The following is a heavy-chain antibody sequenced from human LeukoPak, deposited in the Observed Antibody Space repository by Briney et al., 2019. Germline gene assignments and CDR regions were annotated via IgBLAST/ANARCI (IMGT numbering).Heavy chain of an antibody. D-gene: IGHD4-23*01. J-gene: IGHJ4*02. V-gene: IGHV4-30-2*01. CDR3: ARGVGNPRFDY. CDR2: IYHSGST. Sequence: SQTLSLTCAASGGSISSGGYSWSWIRQPPGKGLEWIGYIYHSGSTYYNPSLKSRVTISVDRSKNQFSLKLSSVTAADTAVYYCARGVGNPRFDYWGQGTLVTVSS. CDR1: GGSISSGGYS.